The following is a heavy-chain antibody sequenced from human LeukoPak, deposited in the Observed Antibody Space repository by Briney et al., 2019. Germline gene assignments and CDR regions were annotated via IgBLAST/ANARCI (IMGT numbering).Heavy chain of an antibody. V-gene: IGHV1-2*02. CDR3: ARDWQAAAGPIDDAFDI. J-gene: IGHJ3*02. Sequence: ASVKVSCKASGYTFTGYYMHWVRQAPGQGLEWMGWINPNSGGTNYAQKFQGRVTMTRDTSISTAYMELSRLRSDDTAVYYCARDWQAAAGPIDDAFDIWGQGTMVTVSS. CDR2: INPNSGGT. CDR1: GYTFTGYY. D-gene: IGHD6-13*01.